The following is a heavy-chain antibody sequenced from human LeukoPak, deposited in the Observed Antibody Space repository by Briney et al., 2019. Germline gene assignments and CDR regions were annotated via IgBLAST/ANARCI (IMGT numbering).Heavy chain of an antibody. CDR3: ARDYGDYGEEDYYYYYMDV. Sequence: GGSLRLSCAASGFTFSSYWMHWVRHAPGKGMVWVSRINSDGSSTSYADSVKGRFTISRDNAKNTLYLQMNSLRAEDTAVYYCARDYGDYGEEDYYYYYMDVWGKGTTVTVSS. CDR2: INSDGSST. J-gene: IGHJ6*03. V-gene: IGHV3-74*01. D-gene: IGHD4-17*01. CDR1: GFTFSSYW.